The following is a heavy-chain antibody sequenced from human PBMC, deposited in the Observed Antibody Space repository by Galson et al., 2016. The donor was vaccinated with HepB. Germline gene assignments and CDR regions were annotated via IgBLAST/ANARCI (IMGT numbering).Heavy chain of an antibody. CDR1: GFTFSSYG. D-gene: IGHD6-13*01. CDR3: AKGMDIAAAGYYFDY. V-gene: IGHV3-30*18. CDR2: ISYDGRDK. J-gene: IGHJ4*02. Sequence: SLRLSCAASGFTFSSYGMHWVRQAPGKGLEWVAVISYDGRDKYHADSVKGRFTISRDNSKNTLYLQMNSLRAEDTAVYYCAKGMDIAAAGYYFDYWGQGTLVTVSS.